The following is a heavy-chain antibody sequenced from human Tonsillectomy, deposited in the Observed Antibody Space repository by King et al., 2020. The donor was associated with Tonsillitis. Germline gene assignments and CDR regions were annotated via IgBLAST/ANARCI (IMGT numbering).Heavy chain of an antibody. D-gene: IGHD1-7*01. CDR3: STSGRYNRNYAIDF. J-gene: IGHJ4*02. V-gene: IGHV4-59*08. CDR2: FYYSGFT. CDR1: GGSISSSY. Sequence: QLQESGPGLVKPSETLSLTCTVSGGSISSSYWSWIRQPPGKGLEWVGYFYYSGFTNYNPSLKTRVTISVDTSKKQLSLKLSSVTAADPAVYYCSTSGRYNRNYAIDFWGQGTLVTVSS.